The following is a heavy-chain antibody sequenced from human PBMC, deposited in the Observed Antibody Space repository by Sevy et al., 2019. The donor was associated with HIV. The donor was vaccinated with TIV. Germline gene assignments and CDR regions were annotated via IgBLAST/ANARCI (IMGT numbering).Heavy chain of an antibody. J-gene: IGHJ4*02. D-gene: IGHD5-12*01. Sequence: SETLSLTCTVSGGSIGRYYWSWIRQPPGKGLEWIGYIYYSGSTNYNPSLKSRVTISVDTSKNQFSLKLSSVTAADTAVYYCARDGYNEGIFDYWGQGTLVTVSS. CDR1: GGSIGRYY. CDR3: ARDGYNEGIFDY. V-gene: IGHV4-59*01. CDR2: IYYSGST.